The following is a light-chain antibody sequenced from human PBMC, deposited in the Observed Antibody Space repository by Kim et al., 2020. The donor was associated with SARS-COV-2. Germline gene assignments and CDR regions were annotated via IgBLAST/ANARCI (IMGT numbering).Light chain of an antibody. J-gene: IGKJ5*01. V-gene: IGKV3-20*01. CDR2: GVS. Sequence: EIVLTQSPGTLSLSPGDRATLSCRASRSVDDSYFAWHQQKPGQAPRVLIYGVSSRATGIPDRFTGSGSGTDFTLTISRLEPEDFAVYYCQQYSRAPDTFGQGTRLEIK. CDR1: RSVDDSY. CDR3: QQYSRAPDT.